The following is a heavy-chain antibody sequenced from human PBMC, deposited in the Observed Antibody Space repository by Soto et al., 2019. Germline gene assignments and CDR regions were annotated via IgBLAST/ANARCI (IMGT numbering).Heavy chain of an antibody. CDR2: IDPGNGNT. Sequence: ASVKVSCKASGYIFTRHVMHWVRQAPGQRLEWMGWIDPGNGNTKYSRNLQGRVTITTDTSASTAYMELSSLRSEDTAVYFCARGRNYESSGYYAYWGQGTLVTVSS. D-gene: IGHD3-22*01. CDR1: GYIFTRHV. J-gene: IGHJ4*02. CDR3: ARGRNYESSGYYAY. V-gene: IGHV1-3*01.